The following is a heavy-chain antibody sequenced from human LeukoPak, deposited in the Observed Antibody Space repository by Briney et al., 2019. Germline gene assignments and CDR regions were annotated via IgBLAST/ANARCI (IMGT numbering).Heavy chain of an antibody. CDR2: IWYDGSNK. D-gene: IGHD1-26*01. CDR1: GFTFSSHG. J-gene: IGHJ4*02. CDR3: AKDSSAYSGSYYDY. V-gene: IGHV3-33*06. Sequence: TGGFLRLSCAASGFTFSSHGMHWVRQSPGKGLEWVAVIWYDGSNKYYADSVKGRFTISRDNSKNTLYLQMNSLRAEDTAIYYCAKDSSAYSGSYYDYWGQGTLVTVSS.